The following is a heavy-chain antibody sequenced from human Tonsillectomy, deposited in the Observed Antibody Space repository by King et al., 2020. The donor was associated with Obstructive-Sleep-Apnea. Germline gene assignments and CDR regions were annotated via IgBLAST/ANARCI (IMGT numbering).Heavy chain of an antibody. J-gene: IGHJ4*02. CDR3: AHRRPLTYYFDF. Sequence: TLKESGPTLVKPTQTLTLTCTFSGFSLSTSGEGVGWIRQPPGKALEWLALIYWDDDKRYSPSLKTRLTITKDTSKKQVVLTMTNMDPVDTATYYCAHRRPLTYYFDFWGQGTLVTVSS. CDR2: IYWDDDK. D-gene: IGHD3-9*01. CDR1: GFSLSTSGEG. V-gene: IGHV2-5*02.